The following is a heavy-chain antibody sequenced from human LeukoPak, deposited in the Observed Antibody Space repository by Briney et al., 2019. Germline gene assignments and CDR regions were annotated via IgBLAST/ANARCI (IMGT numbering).Heavy chain of an antibody. CDR1: GGTFSSYA. J-gene: IGHJ4*02. CDR2: ISVSGNT. D-gene: IGHD1-26*01. Sequence: ASVKVSCKASGGTFSSYAMSWVRQGPGKGLEWVSAISVSGNTYHADSVKGRFTISRDSSKNTLYLQMNSLRAGDAAVYYCAKASRYSGTFPPDYWGQGTLVTVSS. CDR3: AKASRYSGTFPPDY. V-gene: IGHV3-23*01.